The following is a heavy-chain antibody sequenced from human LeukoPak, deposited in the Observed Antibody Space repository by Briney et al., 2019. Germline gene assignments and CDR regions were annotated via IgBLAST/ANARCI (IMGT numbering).Heavy chain of an antibody. V-gene: IGHV4-59*01. Sequence: SDTLSLTCTVSGGSISIYDWSWIRQPPGKGLEWIGYIYYSGSTNYNPSLKSRVTISVDTSKNQFSLKLSSVTAADTAVYYCARAGRRLGYGMDVWGQGTTVTVSS. CDR3: ARAGRRLGYGMDV. CDR1: GGSISIYD. CDR2: IYYSGST. D-gene: IGHD6-19*01. J-gene: IGHJ6*02.